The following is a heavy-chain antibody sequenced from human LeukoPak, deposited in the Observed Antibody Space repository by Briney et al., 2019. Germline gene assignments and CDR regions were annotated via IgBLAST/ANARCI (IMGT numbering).Heavy chain of an antibody. CDR2: INPSGGST. V-gene: IGHV1-46*01. CDR3: ARGETLTIDAFDI. CDR1: VDTLRRYY. J-gene: IGHJ3*02. Sequence: ASVKVSCKASVDTLRRYYMHWVPQAPGQGLDWMGIINPSGGSTSYAQYFQGRVTMTRDTSTSTGYMELSSLRSEDTAVYYCARGETLTIDAFDIWGQGTMVTVSS. D-gene: IGHD4/OR15-4a*01.